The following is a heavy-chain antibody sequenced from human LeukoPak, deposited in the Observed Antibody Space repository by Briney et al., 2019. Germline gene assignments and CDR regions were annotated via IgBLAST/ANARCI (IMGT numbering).Heavy chain of an antibody. CDR2: IYHSGST. J-gene: IGHJ3*02. V-gene: IGHV4-4*02. CDR3: ARGAGTLDAFDI. CDR1: GGSISSSNW. D-gene: IGHD6-19*01. Sequence: SGTLSLTCAVSGGSISSSNWWSWVRQPPGKGLEWIGEIYHSGSTNYNPSLKGRVTISVDKSKNQFSLKLSSVTAADTAVYYCARGAGTLDAFDIWGQGTMVTVSS.